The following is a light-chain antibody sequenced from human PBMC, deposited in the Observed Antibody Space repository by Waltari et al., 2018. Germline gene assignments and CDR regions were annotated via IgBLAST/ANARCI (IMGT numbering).Light chain of an antibody. CDR1: QSINSW. J-gene: IGKJ2*01. CDR3: QQYDSFPYT. CDR2: KAS. Sequence: DIQITQSPSTLPASIGDRVTFTCRASQSINSWLAWYQQKPGKAPKLLIYKASNLDSGVPSRFSGSGSGTEFTVTISSLQPDDLATYYCQQYDSFPYTFGQGTKLEIK. V-gene: IGKV1-5*03.